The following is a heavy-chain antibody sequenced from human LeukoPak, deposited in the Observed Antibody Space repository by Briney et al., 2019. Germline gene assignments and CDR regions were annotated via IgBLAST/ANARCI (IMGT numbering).Heavy chain of an antibody. Sequence: GASVKVSCKASGYTSTSYYIHWVRQAPGQGLEWMGIINPSGGSTSYAQKFQGRVTMTRDMSTSTVYMELSSLRSEDAAVYYCARGDDVTVFDYWGQGTLVTVSS. V-gene: IGHV1-46*01. CDR3: ARGDDVTVFDY. D-gene: IGHD2/OR15-2a*01. CDR2: INPSGGST. J-gene: IGHJ4*02. CDR1: GYTSTSYY.